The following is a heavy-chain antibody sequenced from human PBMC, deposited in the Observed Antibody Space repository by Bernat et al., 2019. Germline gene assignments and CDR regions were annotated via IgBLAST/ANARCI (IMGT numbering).Heavy chain of an antibody. CDR2: ISGSGGST. D-gene: IGHD3-22*01. CDR1: GFTFTYYA. V-gene: IGHV3-23*04. J-gene: IGHJ2*01. CDR3: VKSPGYYYDSSGYWYFDL. Sequence: EVQLVESGGGLVQPGGSLRLSCAASGFTFTYYAMSWVRQAPGKGLEWVSGISGSGGSTYYADSVKGRFTISRDNSKNTLYLQMNSLRAEDTAVYYCVKSPGYYYDSSGYWYFDLWGRGTLDTVSS.